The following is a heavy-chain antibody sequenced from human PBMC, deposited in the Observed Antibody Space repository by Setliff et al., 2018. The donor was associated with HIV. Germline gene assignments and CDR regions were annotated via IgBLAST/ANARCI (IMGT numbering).Heavy chain of an antibody. CDR3: AREDTVTTAFDI. CDR2: IYHSGST. CDR1: GYSISSGYY. D-gene: IGHD4-4*01. Sequence: PSETLSLTCAVSGYSISSGYYWGWIRQPPGKGLEWIGSIYHSGSTYYNPSLKSRVTISVDTSKNQFSLKLRSVTAADTAVYYCAREDTVTTAFDIWGQGTMVTVSS. V-gene: IGHV4-38-2*02. J-gene: IGHJ3*02.